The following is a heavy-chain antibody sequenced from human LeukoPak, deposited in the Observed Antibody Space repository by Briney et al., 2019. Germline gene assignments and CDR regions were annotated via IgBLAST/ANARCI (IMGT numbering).Heavy chain of an antibody. CDR2: INSDGSST. D-gene: IGHD4-17*01. V-gene: IGHV3-74*01. Sequence: PGGSLRLSCAAYGFTFSSYWMYWVRQAPGKGLVWVSRINSDGSSTNYADSVKGRFTISRDNAKNTLYLQMSSLRAEDTAVYYCARVMSPYGDFDYWGQGTLVTVSS. J-gene: IGHJ4*02. CDR3: ARVMSPYGDFDY. CDR1: GFTFSSYW.